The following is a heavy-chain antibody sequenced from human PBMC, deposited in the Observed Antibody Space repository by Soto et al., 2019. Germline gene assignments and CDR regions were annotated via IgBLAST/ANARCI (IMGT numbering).Heavy chain of an antibody. CDR1: GFTFSSYA. D-gene: IGHD6-13*01. V-gene: IGHV3-30-3*01. CDR3: ARDRLAAAAPDAFDI. J-gene: IGHJ3*02. Sequence: GGSLRLSCAASGFTFSSYAMHWVRQAPGKGLEWVAVISYDGSNKYYADSVKGQFTISRDNSKNTLYLQMNSLGAEDTAVYYCARDRLAAAAPDAFDIWGQGTMVTVSS. CDR2: ISYDGSNK.